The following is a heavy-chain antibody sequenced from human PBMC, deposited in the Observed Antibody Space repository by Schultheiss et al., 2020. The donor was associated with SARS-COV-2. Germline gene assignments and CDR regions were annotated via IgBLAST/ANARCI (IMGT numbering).Heavy chain of an antibody. J-gene: IGHJ4*02. CDR2: ISWNSGSI. V-gene: IGHV3-9*01. CDR1: GFTFDDYA. D-gene: IGHD5-24*01. CDR3: ARSVDY. Sequence: GGSLRLSCAASGFTFDDYAMHWVRQAPGKGLEWVSGISWNSGSIGYADSVKGRFTISRDNAKNSLYLQMNSLRAEDTALYYCARSVDYWGQGTLVTVSS.